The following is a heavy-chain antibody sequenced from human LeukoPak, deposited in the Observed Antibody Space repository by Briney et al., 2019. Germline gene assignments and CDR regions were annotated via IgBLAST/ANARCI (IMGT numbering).Heavy chain of an antibody. CDR2: ISSGSDYT. D-gene: IGHD3-10*01. Sequence: GGSLRLSCAASGFSFSSHGMSWVRQAPWKGPEWVSSISSGSDYTFYADSVKGRFTISRDNSKNTLYLQMNSLRDGDTAIYHCAKIGVIGNWYYDVWGRGTLVTVSS. CDR3: AKIGVIGNWYYDV. CDR1: GFSFSSHG. J-gene: IGHJ2*01. V-gene: IGHV3-23*01.